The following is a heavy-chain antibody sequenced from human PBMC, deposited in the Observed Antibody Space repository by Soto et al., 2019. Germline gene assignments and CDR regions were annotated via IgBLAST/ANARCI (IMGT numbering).Heavy chain of an antibody. D-gene: IGHD3-10*01. Sequence: ASVKVSCKVSGYRFTSYGISWVRQAPGQGLEWMGWISAYNGNTNYAQKLQGRVTMTTDTSTSTAYMELRSLRSDDTAVYYCARVGSPDYYGSGGPNDASDIWGQGTMVTVSS. CDR3: ARVGSPDYYGSGGPNDASDI. CDR2: ISAYNGNT. CDR1: GYRFTSYG. J-gene: IGHJ3*02. V-gene: IGHV1-18*01.